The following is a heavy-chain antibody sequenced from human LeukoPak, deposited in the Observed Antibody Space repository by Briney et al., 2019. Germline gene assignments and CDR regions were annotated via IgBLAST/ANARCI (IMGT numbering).Heavy chain of an antibody. D-gene: IGHD3-3*01. V-gene: IGHV3-30*01. Sequence: GGSLRLSCAASGFTFSSYAMHWVRQAPGKGLEWVAVISYDGSNKYYADSVKGRFTISRDNSKNTLYLQMNSLRAEDTAVYYCARDSAIFGVVTPPHGYWGQGTLVTVSS. J-gene: IGHJ4*02. CDR2: ISYDGSNK. CDR1: GFTFSSYA. CDR3: ARDSAIFGVVTPPHGY.